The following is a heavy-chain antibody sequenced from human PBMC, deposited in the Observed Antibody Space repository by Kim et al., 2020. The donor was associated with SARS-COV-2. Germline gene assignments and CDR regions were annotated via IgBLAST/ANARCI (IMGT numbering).Heavy chain of an antibody. D-gene: IGHD2-21*02. J-gene: IGHJ4*02. CDR2: IYYSGST. CDR1: GGSISSYY. V-gene: IGHV4-59*13. CDR3: ASGPPVVTLGSLDYFDY. Sequence: SETLSLTCTVSGGSISSYYWSWIRQPPGKGLEWIGYIYYSGSTNYNPSLKSRVTISVDTSKNQFSLKLSSVTAADTAVYYCASGPPVVTLGSLDYFDYWGQGTLVTVSS.